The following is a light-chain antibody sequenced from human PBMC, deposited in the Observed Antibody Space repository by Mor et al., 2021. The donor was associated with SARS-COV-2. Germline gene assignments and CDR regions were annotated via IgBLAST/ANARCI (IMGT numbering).Light chain of an antibody. CDR2: DTN. CDR3: LLLHTGARPV. CDR1: GPFTGGHN. J-gene: IGLJ2*01. V-gene: IGLV7-46*01. Sequence: GPFTGGHNPFWFQQKPGQAPRTLIYDTNNKNSWTPARFSGFLLGGIAALTLSGAQAEVEADYFCLLLHTGARPVFCGGTML.